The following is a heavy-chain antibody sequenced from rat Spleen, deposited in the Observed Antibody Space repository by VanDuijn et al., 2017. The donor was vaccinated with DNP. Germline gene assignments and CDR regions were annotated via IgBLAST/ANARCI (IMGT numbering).Heavy chain of an antibody. Sequence: EVQLVESGGGLVQPGRSLKLSCAASGFTFSDYAMAWVRQAPKKGLEWVASISYDGGSTYYRDSVKGRFTISRDNAKSTLYLQMNSLRSEDTATYYCTSSAEPLFAYWGQGIMVTVSS. D-gene: IGHD3-2*01. CDR1: GFTFSDYA. J-gene: IGHJ2*01. CDR2: ISYDGGST. V-gene: IGHV5-20*01. CDR3: TSSAEPLFAY.